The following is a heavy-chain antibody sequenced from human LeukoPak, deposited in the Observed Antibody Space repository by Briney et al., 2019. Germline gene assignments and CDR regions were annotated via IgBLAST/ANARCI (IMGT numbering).Heavy chain of an antibody. CDR1: GGSISSGSYY. V-gene: IGHV4-61*02. J-gene: IGHJ3*02. Sequence: PPETLSLTCTVSGGSISSGSYYWSWIRQPAGKGLEWIGRIYTSGSTNYNPSLKSRVTISVDTSKNQFSLKLSSVTAADTAVYYCATEQGYSSGWYPEAFDIWGQGTMVTVSS. CDR2: IYTSGST. CDR3: ATEQGYSSGWYPEAFDI. D-gene: IGHD6-19*01.